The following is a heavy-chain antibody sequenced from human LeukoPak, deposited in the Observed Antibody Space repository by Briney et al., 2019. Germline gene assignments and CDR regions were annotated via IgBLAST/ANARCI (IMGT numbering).Heavy chain of an antibody. Sequence: GGSLRLSCAASGFTFSSYWMHWVRQAPGKGLVWVSRINSDGRSTSYADSVKGRFTISRDNAKNTLYLQMNSLRAEDTAVYYCARAYYYGSDSWFDPWGQGTLVTVSS. J-gene: IGHJ5*02. CDR2: INSDGRST. CDR3: ARAYYYGSDSWFDP. V-gene: IGHV3-74*01. D-gene: IGHD3-10*01. CDR1: GFTFSSYW.